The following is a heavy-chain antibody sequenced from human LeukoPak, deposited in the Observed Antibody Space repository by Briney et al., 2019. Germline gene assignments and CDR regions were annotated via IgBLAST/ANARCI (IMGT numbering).Heavy chain of an antibody. CDR1: GGSFSGYY. J-gene: IGHJ4*02. CDR2: INHSGST. V-gene: IGHV4-34*01. Sequence: SETLSLTCAVYGGSFSGYYWSWIRQPPGKGLEWIGEINHSGSTNYNPSLKGRVTISVDTSKNQFSLKLSSVTAADTAVYYCARQGYSEVGYWGQGTLVTVSS. CDR3: ARQGYSEVGY. D-gene: IGHD5-18*01.